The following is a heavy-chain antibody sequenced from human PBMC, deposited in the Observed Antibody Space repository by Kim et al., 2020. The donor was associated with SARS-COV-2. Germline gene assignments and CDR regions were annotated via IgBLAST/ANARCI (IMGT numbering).Heavy chain of an antibody. J-gene: IGHJ4*02. Sequence: GGSLRLSCAASGFTFSSYAMSWVRQAPGKGLEWVSAISGSGGSTYYADSVKGRFTISRDNSKNTLYLQMNSLRAEDTAVYYCVKEFFPAHDILTGPNSEEADYWGQGTLVTVSS. CDR2: ISGSGGST. V-gene: IGHV3-23*01. CDR1: GFTFSSYA. CDR3: VKEFFPAHDILTGPNSEEADY. D-gene: IGHD3-9*01.